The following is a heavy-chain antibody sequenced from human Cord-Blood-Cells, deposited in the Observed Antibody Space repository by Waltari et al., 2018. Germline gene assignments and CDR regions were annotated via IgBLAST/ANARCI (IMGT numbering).Heavy chain of an antibody. CDR1: GFTFSRYA. CDR2: ISYDGSNK. D-gene: IGHD3-16*02. V-gene: IGHV3-30*04. CDR3: ARDGSPGRGSYRYNY. J-gene: IGHJ4*02. Sequence: QVQLVESGGGVVQPGRSLRLSCAASGFTFSRYAMHWVRQAPGKGLEWVAVISYDGSNKYYADSVKGRFTISRDNSKNTLYLQMNSLRAEDTAVYYCARDGSPGRGSYRYNYWGQGTLVTVSS.